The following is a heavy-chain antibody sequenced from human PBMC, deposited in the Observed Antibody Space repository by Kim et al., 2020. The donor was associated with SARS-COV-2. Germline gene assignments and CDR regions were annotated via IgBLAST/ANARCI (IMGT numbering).Heavy chain of an antibody. CDR3: ARVGQTGELHY. V-gene: IGHV4-59*01. CDR2: T. J-gene: IGHJ4*02. Sequence: TTSNPSLKSRVTISVDTSKNQFSLKLSSVTAADTAVYYCARVGQTGELHYWGQGTLVTVSS. D-gene: IGHD1-26*01.